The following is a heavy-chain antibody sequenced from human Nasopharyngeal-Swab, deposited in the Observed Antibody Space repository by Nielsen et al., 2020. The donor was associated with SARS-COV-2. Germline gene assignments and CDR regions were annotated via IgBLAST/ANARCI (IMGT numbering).Heavy chain of an antibody. CDR3: AKANNVLRFLEWSNGTQTYGMDV. Sequence: SSVKVSCKASGGTFSSYAISWVRQAPGQGLEWMGGIIPIFGTANYAQKFQGRVTITADESTSTAYMELSSLRSEDTAVYYCAKANNVLRFLEWSNGTQTYGMDVWGQGTTVTVSS. CDR2: IIPIFGTA. CDR1: GGTFSSYA. J-gene: IGHJ6*02. D-gene: IGHD3-3*01. V-gene: IGHV1-69*13.